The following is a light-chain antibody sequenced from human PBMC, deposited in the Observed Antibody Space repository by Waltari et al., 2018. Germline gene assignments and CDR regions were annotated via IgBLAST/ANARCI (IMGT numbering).Light chain of an antibody. V-gene: IGKV4-1*01. Sequence: DFVMTQSPDSLAVSLGERATINCKSSQSVLFDSNNKNYLAWYQQKPGQHPKALISWASTRESGVPDRFSGSGSGTEFTLTISSLQAEDVAIYYCQQYYNLPLTFGGGTKVEIK. J-gene: IGKJ4*01. CDR2: WAS. CDR1: QSVLFDSNNKNY. CDR3: QQYYNLPLT.